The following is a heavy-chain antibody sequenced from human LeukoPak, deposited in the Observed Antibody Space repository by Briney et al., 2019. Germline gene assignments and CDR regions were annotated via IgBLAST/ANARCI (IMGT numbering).Heavy chain of an antibody. Sequence: ASVKVSCKASGGTFSSYAISWVRQAPGQGLEWMGGIIPIFGTANYAQKFQGRVTITADESTSTAYMELSSLRSEDTAVYYCARGGVPAAIFSNFDYWGQGTLVTVSS. CDR2: IIPIFGTA. V-gene: IGHV1-69*13. CDR1: GGTFSSYA. J-gene: IGHJ4*02. CDR3: ARGGVPAAIFSNFDY. D-gene: IGHD2-2*02.